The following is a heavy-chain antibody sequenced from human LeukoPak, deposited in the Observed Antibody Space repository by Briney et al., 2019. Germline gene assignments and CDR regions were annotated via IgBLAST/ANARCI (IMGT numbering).Heavy chain of an antibody. Sequence: SETLSLTCTVSDYSVNSIHCWGWIRQPPGKGLEWIGTICHSGTTYYNPSLQSRVTISLDTSKNQFSLKLSSVTAADTAVYYCARLSGDYYGSGSYRHFDYWGQGTLVTVSS. CDR3: ARLSGDYYGSGSYRHFDY. V-gene: IGHV4-38-2*02. J-gene: IGHJ4*02. CDR1: DYSVNSIHC. D-gene: IGHD3-10*01. CDR2: ICHSGTT.